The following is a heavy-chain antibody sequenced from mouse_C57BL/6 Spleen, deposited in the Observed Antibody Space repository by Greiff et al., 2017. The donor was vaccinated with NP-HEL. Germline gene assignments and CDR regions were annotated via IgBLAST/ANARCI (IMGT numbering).Heavy chain of an antibody. V-gene: IGHV1-82*01. CDR1: GYAFSSSW. CDR3: ARGYYRYFGV. CDR2: IYPGDGDT. J-gene: IGHJ1*03. Sequence: QVQLQQSGPELVKPGASVKISCKASGYAFSSSWMNWVKQRPGKGLEWIGRIYPGDGDTNYNGKFKGKATLTADKSSSPAYMQLSSLASEDSAVYFCARGYYRYFGVWGTGTTVTVSS.